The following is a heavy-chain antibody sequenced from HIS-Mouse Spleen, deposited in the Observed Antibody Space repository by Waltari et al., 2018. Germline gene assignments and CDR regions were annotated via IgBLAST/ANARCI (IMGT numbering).Heavy chain of an antibody. V-gene: IGHV4-39*07. CDR3: AREIPYSSSWYDWYFDL. Sequence: QLQLQESGPGLVKPSETLSLTCTVSGGSISSSSYYWGWIRQPPGKGLEWIGSIYYSGGTYYNPSLNGRVTRSVDTSKNQFSLKLSSVTAADTAVYYCAREIPYSSSWYDWYFDLWGRGTLVTVSS. CDR2: IYYSGGT. J-gene: IGHJ2*01. D-gene: IGHD6-13*01. CDR1: GGSISSSSYY.